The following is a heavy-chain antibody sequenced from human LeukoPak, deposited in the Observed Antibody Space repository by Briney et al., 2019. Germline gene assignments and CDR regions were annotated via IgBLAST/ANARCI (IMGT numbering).Heavy chain of an antibody. CDR1: GGSFSGYY. D-gene: IGHD5-12*01. CDR3: ARNRRGYSGYDYGY. CDR2: INHSGST. Sequence: SETLSLTCAVYGGSFSGYYWSWIRQPPGEGLEWIGEINHSGSTNYNPSLKSRVTISVDTSKNQFSLKLSSVTAADTAVYYCARNRRGYSGYDYGYWGQGTLVTVSS. V-gene: IGHV4-34*01. J-gene: IGHJ4*02.